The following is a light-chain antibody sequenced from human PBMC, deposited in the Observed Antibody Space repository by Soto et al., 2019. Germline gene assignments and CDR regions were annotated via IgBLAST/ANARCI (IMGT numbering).Light chain of an antibody. V-gene: IGKV3-20*01. J-gene: IGKJ3*01. Sequence: ELVLTQSPGTLSLSPGERATLSCRASQSVSSSYLAGYQQKPGQAPRLLIYGASSRATGIPDRFSGSGSGTDFTLTISRLEPENFAVYYCQQYGSSPPMVNFGPGTKVDIK. CDR1: QSVSSSY. CDR3: QQYGSSPPMVN. CDR2: GAS.